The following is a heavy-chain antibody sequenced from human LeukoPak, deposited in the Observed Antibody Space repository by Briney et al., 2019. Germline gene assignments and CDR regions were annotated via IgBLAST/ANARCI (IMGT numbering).Heavy chain of an antibody. J-gene: IGHJ4*02. CDR1: GGSISGYY. V-gene: IGHV4-59*08. Sequence: AETLSLTCTVSGGSISGYYWSWIRQPPGKGLEWIGYFHYSGSTNYNPSLKSRVTISVDTSKNQFSLKLSSVTAADTAVYYCARLGDSSSRLYYFDYWGQGTLVTVSS. CDR2: FHYSGST. CDR3: ARLGDSSSRLYYFDY. D-gene: IGHD6-6*01.